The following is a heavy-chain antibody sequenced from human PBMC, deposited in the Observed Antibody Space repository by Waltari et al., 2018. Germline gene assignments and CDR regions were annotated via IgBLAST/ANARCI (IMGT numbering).Heavy chain of an antibody. CDR1: GFTFSSYS. Sequence: EVQLVESGGGLVKPGGSLRLSCAASGFTFSSYSMNWVRQAPGKGLEWVSSSSSSSSYIYYADSVKGRFTISRDNAKNSLYLQMNSLRAEDTAVYYCARGAVGGATPFDYWGQGTLVTVSS. CDR3: ARGAVGGATPFDY. V-gene: IGHV3-21*01. J-gene: IGHJ4*02. D-gene: IGHD1-26*01. CDR2: SSSSSSYI.